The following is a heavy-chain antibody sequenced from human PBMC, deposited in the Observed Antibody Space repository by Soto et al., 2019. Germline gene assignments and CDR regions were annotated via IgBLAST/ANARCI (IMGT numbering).Heavy chain of an antibody. CDR2: ISQYGTNK. Sequence: ESGGNVVQPGRSLRLSCAASGFTFSDYGMYWVRQAPGKGLEWVALISQYGTNKYYADSVKGRFTISRDNSKNTLYLGVNSPRPEDTAVYYCATDANGRNEDIRYWGRGTLVTVSS. CDR3: ATDANGRNEDIRY. CDR1: GFTFSDYG. J-gene: IGHJ4*02. V-gene: IGHV3-30*03. D-gene: IGHD1-1*01.